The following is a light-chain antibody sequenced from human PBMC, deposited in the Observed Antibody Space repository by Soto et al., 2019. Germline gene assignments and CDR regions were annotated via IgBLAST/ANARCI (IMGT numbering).Light chain of an antibody. CDR1: QSVEFY. CDR3: QHYNNWPRGT. V-gene: IGKV3-15*01. Sequence: EIEMTQSPGTLSVSPGESATLSCRANQSVEFYLAWYQHKPGQAPRLLIYGASNRATGVPARFSGSGSGTEYTLTISNVQSEDCAIYYCQHYNNWPRGTFGQGTKVDIK. J-gene: IGKJ1*01. CDR2: GAS.